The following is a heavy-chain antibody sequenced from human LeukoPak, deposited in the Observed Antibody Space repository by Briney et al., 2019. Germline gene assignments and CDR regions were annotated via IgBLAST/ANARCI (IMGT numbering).Heavy chain of an antibody. Sequence: GESLKISCKGSGYSFTSYWIGWVRQMPGKGLEWVGIIYPGDSDTRYSPSFQGQVTISADKSISTAYLEWSSLEASDTAMYYCARRGYCSGTSCYVFDFWGQGTLVTVSS. CDR3: ARRGYCSGTSCYVFDF. CDR1: GYSFTSYW. V-gene: IGHV5-51*01. CDR2: IYPGDSDT. D-gene: IGHD2-2*01. J-gene: IGHJ4*02.